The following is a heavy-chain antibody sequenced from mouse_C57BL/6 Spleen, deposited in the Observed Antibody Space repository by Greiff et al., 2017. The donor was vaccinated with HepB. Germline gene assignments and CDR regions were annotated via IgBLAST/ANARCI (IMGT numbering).Heavy chain of an antibody. V-gene: IGHV10-3*01. J-gene: IGHJ2*01. Sequence: EAGGGLVQPKGSLKLSCAASGFTFNTYAMHWVRQAPGKGLEWVARIRSKSSNYATYYADSVKDRFTISRDDSQSMLYLQMNNLKTEDTAMYYCVREGSYYYGSSPYYFDYWGQGTTLTVSS. CDR1: GFTFNTYA. D-gene: IGHD1-1*01. CDR3: VREGSYYYGSSPYYFDY. CDR2: IRSKSSNYAT.